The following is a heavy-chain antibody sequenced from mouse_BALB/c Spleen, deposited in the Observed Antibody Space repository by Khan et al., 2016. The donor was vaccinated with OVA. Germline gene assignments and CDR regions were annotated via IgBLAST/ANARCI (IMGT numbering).Heavy chain of an antibody. J-gene: IGHJ2*01. Sequence: QVQLQQSGPELVRPGVSVKISCKGSGYTFTDYAMHWVKQSHAKSLEWIGLISTYSGNTNYKQKFKGKATMTVDKSSSTAYMELARLTSEDSAIYCCTRPAYDGYYDYWGQGTTLTVSS. CDR1: GYTFTDYA. CDR2: ISTYSGNT. V-gene: IGHV1S137*01. D-gene: IGHD2-3*01. CDR3: TRPAYDGYYDY.